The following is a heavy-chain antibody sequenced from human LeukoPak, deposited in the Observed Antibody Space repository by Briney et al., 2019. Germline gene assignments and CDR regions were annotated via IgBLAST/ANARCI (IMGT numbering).Heavy chain of an antibody. V-gene: IGHV3-21*01. CDR1: GFTFSSYS. Sequence: PGGSLRLSCAASGFTFSSYSMNWVRQAPGKGLEWVSSISSSSSYIYYADSVKGRFTISRGNAKNSLYLQMNSLRAEDTAVYYCARGVGYCSSGSCYSGWFDPWGQGTLVTVSS. D-gene: IGHD2-15*01. J-gene: IGHJ5*02. CDR3: ARGVGYCSSGSCYSGWFDP. CDR2: ISSSSSYI.